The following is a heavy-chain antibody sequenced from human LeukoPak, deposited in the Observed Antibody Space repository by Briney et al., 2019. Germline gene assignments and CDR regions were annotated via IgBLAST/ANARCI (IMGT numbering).Heavy chain of an antibody. CDR1: GYTFSSHD. D-gene: IGHD5-18*01. J-gene: IGHJ3*02. CDR2: INPNSGGT. CDR3: ARAREYSYGSPRDAFDI. V-gene: IGHV1-2*02. Sequence: ASVKVSCKASGYTFSSHDIYWVRQAPGQGLEWMGWINPNSGGTNYAQKFQGRVTMTRDTSISTAYMELSRLRSDDTAVYYCARAREYSYGSPRDAFDIWGQGTMVTVSS.